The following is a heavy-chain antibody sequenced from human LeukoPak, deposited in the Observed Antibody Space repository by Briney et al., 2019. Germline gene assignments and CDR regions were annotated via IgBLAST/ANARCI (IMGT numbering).Heavy chain of an antibody. J-gene: IGHJ6*04. D-gene: IGHD3-10*02. Sequence: GGSLRLSCTASGFNFYSYWMHWVRQAPGKGLEWVSYISSSGSTIYYADSVKGRFTISRDNAKNSLYLQMNSLRAEDTAVYYCAELGITMIGGVWGKGTTVTISS. CDR3: AELGITMIGGV. V-gene: IGHV3-48*03. CDR1: GFNFYSYW. CDR2: ISSSGSTI.